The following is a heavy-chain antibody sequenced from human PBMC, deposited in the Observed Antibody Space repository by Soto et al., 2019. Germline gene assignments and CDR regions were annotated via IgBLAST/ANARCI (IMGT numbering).Heavy chain of an antibody. Sequence: GESLKISCKGSGYSFTSYWIGWVRQMPGRGLEWMGIIYPGDSDTRCSPSFQGQVTISADKSISTAYLQWSSLKASDTALYYCARLAAVGIGFDYSGYDYYYYGMDVWGQGTTVTVSS. V-gene: IGHV5-51*01. D-gene: IGHD5-12*01. J-gene: IGHJ6*02. CDR1: GYSFTSYW. CDR3: ARLAAVGIGFDYSGYDYYYYGMDV. CDR2: IYPGDSDT.